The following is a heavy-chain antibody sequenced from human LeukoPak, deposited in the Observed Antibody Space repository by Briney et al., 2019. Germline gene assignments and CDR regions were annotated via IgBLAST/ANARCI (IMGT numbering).Heavy chain of an antibody. CDR2: ISAYNGNT. V-gene: IGHV1-18*01. CDR1: GYTFTSYG. D-gene: IGHD4/OR15-4a*01. J-gene: IGHJ5*01. CDR3: AKDLHDYGSYVGWFDS. Sequence: ASVKVSCKASGYTFTSYGISWVRQAPGQGLEWMGWISAYNGNTNYAQKLQGRVTMTTDTSTSTAYMELRSLRSDDTAVYYCAKDLHDYGSYVGWFDSWGQGTLVTVSS.